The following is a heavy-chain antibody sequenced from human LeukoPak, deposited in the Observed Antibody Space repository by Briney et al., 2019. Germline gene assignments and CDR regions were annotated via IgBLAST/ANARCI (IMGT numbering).Heavy chain of an antibody. V-gene: IGHV1-18*01. D-gene: IGHD3-10*01. Sequence: ASVKVSCKASGYTFTSYGISWVRQAPGQGLEWMGWISAYNGNTNYAQKFQGRVTMTRDTSISTAYMELSRLRSDDTAVYYCAAPLYGSGSWTWFDPWGQGTLVTVSS. CDR3: AAPLYGSGSWTWFDP. CDR2: ISAYNGNT. CDR1: GYTFTSYG. J-gene: IGHJ5*02.